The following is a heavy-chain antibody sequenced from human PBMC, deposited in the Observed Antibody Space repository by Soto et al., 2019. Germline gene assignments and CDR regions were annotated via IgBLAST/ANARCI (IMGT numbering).Heavy chain of an antibody. Sequence: QVQLVQSGAEVKKPGSSVKVSCKASGGTFSSYAISWVRQAPGQGLEWMGGVIPIFGTATYAQKFQGRVTITADESTSSAYMELSSLRSEDTAVYYCARPAYYDGSGNYFSYYGMDVWGQGTTVTVSS. V-gene: IGHV1-69*12. CDR2: VIPIFGTA. J-gene: IGHJ6*02. CDR1: GGTFSSYA. D-gene: IGHD3-10*01. CDR3: ARPAYYDGSGNYFSYYGMDV.